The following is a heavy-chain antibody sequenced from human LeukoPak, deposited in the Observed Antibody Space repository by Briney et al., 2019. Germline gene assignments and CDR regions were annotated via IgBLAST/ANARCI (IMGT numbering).Heavy chain of an antibody. J-gene: IGHJ4*02. D-gene: IGHD3-9*01. Sequence: PGASLRLSCAASGFTFSNYAMSWVRQAPGKGLEWVSAIVGSGASTYYADSVKGRFTISRDNSKSTLYLQMNSLRAEDTALYYCAKWGDYDVLTGYYDSDYWGQGTLVTVSS. V-gene: IGHV3-23*01. CDR1: GFTFSNYA. CDR2: IVGSGAST. CDR3: AKWGDYDVLTGYYDSDY.